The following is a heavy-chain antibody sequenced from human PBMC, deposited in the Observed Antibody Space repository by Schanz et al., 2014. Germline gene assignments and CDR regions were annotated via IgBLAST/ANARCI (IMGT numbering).Heavy chain of an antibody. D-gene: IGHD3-22*01. CDR1: GGTFSSYA. CDR3: ARDYYDSSGYYYCDY. Sequence: QVQLVQSGDEVKKPGASVKVSCKSSGGTFSSYAISWVRQAPGQGLEWMGRIIPILGIATYAQKFQGRLTITADKSTSTAYMELSSLRSEDTAMYYCARDYYDSSGYYYCDYWGQGTLVTVPS. J-gene: IGHJ4*02. V-gene: IGHV1-69*04. CDR2: IIPILGIA.